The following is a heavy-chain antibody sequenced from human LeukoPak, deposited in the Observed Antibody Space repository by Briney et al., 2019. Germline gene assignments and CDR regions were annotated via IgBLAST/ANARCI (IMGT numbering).Heavy chain of an antibody. CDR3: ARDLGDCSSTSCPFDY. CDR1: GYTFVNSV. CDR2: ISAYNANI. Sequence: ASVKVSFKASGYTFVNSVITWVRQAAGQGLDWMGWISAYNANINYEQKFGGRLAMTTDTSTSTAYMELRSLRSDDTAMYYCARDLGDCSSTSCPFDYWGQGTLVTVSS. V-gene: IGHV1-18*01. J-gene: IGHJ4*02. D-gene: IGHD2-2*01.